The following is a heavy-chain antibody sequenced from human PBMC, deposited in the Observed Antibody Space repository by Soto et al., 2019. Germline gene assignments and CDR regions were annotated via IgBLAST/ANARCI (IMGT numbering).Heavy chain of an antibody. V-gene: IGHV4-31*03. D-gene: IGHD2-2*01. Sequence: SETLSLTCTVSGGSISSGGYYWSWIRQHPGKGLEWVGYIYYSGSTYYNPDLKRRVTISVDTSKNQFSLKLSSVTAADTAVYYCARAALDCSSTSCYHYYYYCGMDVWGQGTTVTVSS. CDR2: IYYSGST. CDR1: GGSISSGGYY. J-gene: IGHJ6*02. CDR3: ARAALDCSSTSCYHYYYYCGMDV.